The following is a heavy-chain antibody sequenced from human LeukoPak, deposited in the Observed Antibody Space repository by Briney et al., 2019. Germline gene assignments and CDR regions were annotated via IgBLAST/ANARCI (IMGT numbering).Heavy chain of an antibody. V-gene: IGHV3-64D*09. J-gene: IGHJ4*02. CDR1: GFTFSSYA. CDR2: ISSNGGST. D-gene: IGHD1-14*01. Sequence: GGSLRLSCSASGFTFSSYAMHWVHQAPGKGLEYVSAISSNGGSTYYADSVKGRFTISRDNSKNTLYLQMSSLRAEDTAVYYCVKPQPGGGFDYWGQGTLVTVSS. CDR3: VKPQPGGGFDY.